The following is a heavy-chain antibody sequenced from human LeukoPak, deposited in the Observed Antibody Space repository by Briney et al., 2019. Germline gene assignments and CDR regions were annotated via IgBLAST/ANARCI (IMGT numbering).Heavy chain of an antibody. CDR2: IHSSGST. CDR1: GDSTRTFSDY. V-gene: IGHV4-39*01. Sequence: SETLSLTCTVSGDSTRTFSDYWGWIRQSPGKVLEYIGTIHSSGSTHYNPSLKSRVTISVGTSKNQLSLRLSSVTATDTAVYYCARGRLRTASDSWGQGTLVTVSS. J-gene: IGHJ4*02. D-gene: IGHD5-12*01. CDR3: ARGRLRTASDS.